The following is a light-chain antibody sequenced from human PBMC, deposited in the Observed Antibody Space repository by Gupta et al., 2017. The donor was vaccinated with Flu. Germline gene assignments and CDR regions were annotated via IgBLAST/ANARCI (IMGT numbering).Light chain of an antibody. Sequence: EIVLKQSPAALSLPAGERATLSCRASQSVRDYLAWYHQRPGQSPRLLIYDASNRATDVPARFNASGSETDFTLTISGLEPEDSGIYYCQQRNNWPLTFGGGTKVELK. J-gene: IGKJ4*01. CDR1: QSVRDY. V-gene: IGKV3-11*01. CDR2: DAS. CDR3: QQRNNWPLT.